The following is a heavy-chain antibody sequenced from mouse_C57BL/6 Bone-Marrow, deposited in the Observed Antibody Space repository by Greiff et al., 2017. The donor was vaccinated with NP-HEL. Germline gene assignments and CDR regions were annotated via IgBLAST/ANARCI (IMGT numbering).Heavy chain of an antibody. CDR2: INPNNGGT. D-gene: IGHD2-12*01. CDR1: GYTFTDYY. CDR3: ARWGVYEAFDY. V-gene: IGHV1-26*01. J-gene: IGHJ2*01. Sequence: VQLQQSGPELVKPGASVKISCKASGYTFTDYYMNWVKQSHGKSLEWIGDINPNNGGTSYNQKFKGKATLTVDKSSSTAYMELRSLTSEDSAVYYCARWGVYEAFDYWGQGTTLTVSS.